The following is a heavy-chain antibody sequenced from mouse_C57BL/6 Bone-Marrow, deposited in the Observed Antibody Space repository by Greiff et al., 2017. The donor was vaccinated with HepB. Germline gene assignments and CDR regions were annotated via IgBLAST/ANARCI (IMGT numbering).Heavy chain of an antibody. CDR2: IDPSDSYT. V-gene: IGHV1-69*01. CDR1: GYTFTSYW. Sequence: VQLQQPGAELVMPGASVKLSCKASGYTFTSYWMHWVKQRPGQGLEWIGEIDPSDSYTNYNQKFKGKSTLTVDKSSSTAYMQLSSLTSEDSAVYYCARWGISRGYWGQGTTLTVSS. J-gene: IGHJ2*01. CDR3: ARWGISRGY.